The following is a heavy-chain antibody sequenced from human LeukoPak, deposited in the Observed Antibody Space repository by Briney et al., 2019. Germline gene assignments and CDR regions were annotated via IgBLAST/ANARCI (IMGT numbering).Heavy chain of an antibody. J-gene: IGHJ4*02. Sequence: PGGSLRLSCTASGFTFINYGINWVRQAPGKGLEWISYISSSSSIIYYADSVRGRFTISRDNAKNSVYLQMNSLRAEDTAVYYCARDRRGSYGEWGQGTLVTVSS. V-gene: IGHV3-48*01. CDR3: ARDRRGSYGE. CDR2: ISSSSSII. D-gene: IGHD1-26*01. CDR1: GFTFINYG.